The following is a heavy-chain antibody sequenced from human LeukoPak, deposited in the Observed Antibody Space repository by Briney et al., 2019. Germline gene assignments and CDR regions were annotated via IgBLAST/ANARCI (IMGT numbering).Heavy chain of an antibody. CDR1: GFTFSSYA. CDR3: ARDHGSSLYYYYYYMDV. V-gene: IGHV3-23*01. Sequence: GGSLRLSCAASGFTFSSYAMSWVRQAPGKGLEWVSTISGSGAYTYYADSVKGRFTISRDNSKNTLYLQMNSLRAEDTAVYYCARDHGSSLYYYYYYMDVWGKGTTVTVSS. J-gene: IGHJ6*03. CDR2: ISGSGAYT. D-gene: IGHD6-6*01.